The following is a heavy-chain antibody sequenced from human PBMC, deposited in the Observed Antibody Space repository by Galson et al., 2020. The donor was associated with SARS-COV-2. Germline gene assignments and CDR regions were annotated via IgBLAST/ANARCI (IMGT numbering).Heavy chain of an antibody. V-gene: IGHV3-30*18. CDR3: AKAILSPGMGRDGYYYYGVDV. CDR2: ISHDGNNK. Sequence: GGSLRLSCAASIFTFSTSAMHWVRQSPGKGLEWMAVISHDGNNKNFADSVKGRFNISRDNSKNTLYLQMNSLRPEDTAVYYCAKAILSPGMGRDGYYYYGVDVWGQGTTVTVSS. J-gene: IGHJ6*02. CDR1: IFTFSTSA. D-gene: IGHD3-10*01.